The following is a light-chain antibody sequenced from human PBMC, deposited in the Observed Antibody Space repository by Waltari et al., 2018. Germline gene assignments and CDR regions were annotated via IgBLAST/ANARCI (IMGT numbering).Light chain of an antibody. CDR1: SSNIGAGYD. CDR3: QSYDSRRGGQVV. J-gene: IGLJ3*02. CDR2: GFS. V-gene: IGLV1-40*01. Sequence: QSVLTQPPFLSGAPGQTITISCTGSSSNIGAGYDLIWYQQLPGKAPKLLMFGFSNRPSGVPDRFSGSKSGTAAALAITGLQPEDEADYYCQSYDSRRGGQVVFGGGTKVTVL.